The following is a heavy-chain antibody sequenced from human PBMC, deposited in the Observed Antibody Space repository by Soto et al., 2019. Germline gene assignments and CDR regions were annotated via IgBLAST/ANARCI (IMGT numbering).Heavy chain of an antibody. CDR1: GYPVTAYY. Sequence: QLHLVQSGAVVKKPGASVTVSCSASGYPVTAYYMHWVRQAPGRGLEWMGGINPATGAAKYTQTCQGRVTMTRDTATGTVFMELRGLTSEDTAGFYCARGGGVGVAGSAAFDMWGQGTLVTVSS. V-gene: IGHV1-2*02. D-gene: IGHD3-3*01. CDR3: ARGGGVGVAGSAAFDM. CDR2: INPATGAA. J-gene: IGHJ3*02.